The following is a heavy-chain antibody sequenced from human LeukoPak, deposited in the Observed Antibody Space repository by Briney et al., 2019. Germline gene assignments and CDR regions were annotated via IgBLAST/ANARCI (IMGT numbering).Heavy chain of an antibody. CDR1: GGSFSGYY. CDR3: ARGLNYSDTTGYYPAYMDV. CDR2: ISHSGNS. D-gene: IGHD3-22*01. Sequence: SETLSLTCAVYGGSFSGYYWSWIRQPPGKGLEWIGEISHSGNSNYNPSLKSRVTISVDTSKNQFSLRLSSLTAADAALYYCARGLNYSDTTGYYPAYMDVWGGGTTVTVSS. V-gene: IGHV4-34*01. J-gene: IGHJ6*03.